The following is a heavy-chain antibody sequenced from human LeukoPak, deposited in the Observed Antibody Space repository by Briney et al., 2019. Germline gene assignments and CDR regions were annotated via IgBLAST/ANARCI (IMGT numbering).Heavy chain of an antibody. CDR2: IHSSGST. J-gene: IGHJ4*02. D-gene: IGHD4-17*01. CDR3: ARLRNYCDY. V-gene: IGHV4-59*01. CDR1: GDSISGYY. Sequence: PSETLSLTCTVSGDSISGYYWTWMRQPPGKGLEWIGYIHSSGSTKYNPSLESRVIISIDTSKNQFSLKLSSVTAADTAVYYCARLRNYCDYWGQGTLVIVSS.